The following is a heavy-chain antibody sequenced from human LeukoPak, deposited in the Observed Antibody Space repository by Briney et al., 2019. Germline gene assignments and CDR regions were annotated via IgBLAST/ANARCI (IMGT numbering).Heavy chain of an antibody. V-gene: IGHV3-23*01. Sequence: GGSLRLSCAASGFTFSSYAMSWVRQAPGKGLEWVSAISGGGGSTYYADSVKGRFTISRDNSKNTLYLQMNSLRAEDTAVYYCAKKGRQVVTPLDYWGQGTLVTVSS. CDR1: GFTFSSYA. D-gene: IGHD2-21*02. J-gene: IGHJ4*02. CDR3: AKKGRQVVTPLDY. CDR2: ISGGGGST.